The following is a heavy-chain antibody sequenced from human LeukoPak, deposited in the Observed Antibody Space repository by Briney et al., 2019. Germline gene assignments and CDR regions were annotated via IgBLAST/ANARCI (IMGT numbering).Heavy chain of an antibody. CDR1: GFTFSNYA. D-gene: IGHD3-10*01. Sequence: GGSLTLSCAASGFTFSNYAMHWVRQAPGKGLEWVSAINNGDHSAYYTDSVKGRFTISRDNSKNTLYLQMNSLRAEDTAVYYCAKPVYVSGSPDYWGQGILVTVSS. CDR3: AKPVYVSGSPDY. V-gene: IGHV3-23*01. J-gene: IGHJ4*02. CDR2: INNGDHSA.